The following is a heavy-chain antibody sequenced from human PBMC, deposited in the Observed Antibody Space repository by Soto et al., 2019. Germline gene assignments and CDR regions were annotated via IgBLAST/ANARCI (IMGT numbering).Heavy chain of an antibody. D-gene: IGHD3-10*01. CDR2: TSYRSQWFH. V-gene: IGHV6-1*01. CDR3: ARGNALDV. CDR1: GDSVSSDITS. Sequence: PSQTLSLTCAISGDSVSSDITSWNWIRQSPSRGLEWPGRTSYRSQWFHDYAASVKSRITINPDTSKNQFSLELNSMTPEDTAVYYCARGNALDVWGQGTVVTVSS. J-gene: IGHJ3*01.